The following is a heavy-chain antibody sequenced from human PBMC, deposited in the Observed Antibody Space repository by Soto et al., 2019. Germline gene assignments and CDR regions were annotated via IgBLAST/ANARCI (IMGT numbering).Heavy chain of an antibody. CDR2: ISYDGSNK. Sequence: QVQLVESGGGVVQPGRSLRLSCAASGFTFSSYAMHWVRQAPGKGLEWVAVISYDGSNKYYADSVKGRFTISRDNSKSTRYLQMNSLRAEDTAVYYCARDAMVVVVAAYFDIWGQGTMVTVSS. CDR3: ARDAMVVVVAAYFDI. V-gene: IGHV3-30-3*01. J-gene: IGHJ3*02. CDR1: GFTFSSYA. D-gene: IGHD2-15*01.